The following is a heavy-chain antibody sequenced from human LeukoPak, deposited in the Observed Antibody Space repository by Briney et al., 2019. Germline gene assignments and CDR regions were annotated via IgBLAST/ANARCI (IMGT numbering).Heavy chain of an antibody. V-gene: IGHV1-2*02. CDR3: AGYDILTGEGQNAFDI. CDR1: GYTFTGYY. D-gene: IGHD3-9*01. CDR2: INPNSGGT. Sequence: ASVKVSCKASGYTFTGYYMHWVRHAPGQGLEWMGWINPNSGGTNYAQKFQGRVTMTRDTSISTAYMELSRLRSDDTAVYYCAGYDILTGEGQNAFDIWGQGTMVTVSS. J-gene: IGHJ3*02.